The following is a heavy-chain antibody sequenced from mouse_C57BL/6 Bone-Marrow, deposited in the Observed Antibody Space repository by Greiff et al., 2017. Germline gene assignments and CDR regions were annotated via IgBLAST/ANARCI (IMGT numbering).Heavy chain of an antibody. CDR1: GFPFSDSG. V-gene: IGHV5-17*01. J-gene: IGHJ4*01. Sequence: EVQVVESGGGLVKPGGSLKLSCAASGFPFSDSGMHWVRQAPEKGLEWVAYISSGSSTIYYADTVQGRFTISRDNAKNTLFLLMTSLRSEDTAMYYCALIYYDYDGYAMDYWGQGTSVTVSS. CDR3: ALIYYDYDGYAMDY. D-gene: IGHD2-4*01. CDR2: ISSGSSTI.